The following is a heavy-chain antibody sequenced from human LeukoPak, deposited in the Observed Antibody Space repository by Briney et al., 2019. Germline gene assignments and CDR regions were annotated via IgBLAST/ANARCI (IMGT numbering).Heavy chain of an antibody. Sequence: SETLSLTCTVSGGSISSYYWSWIRQPPGEGLEWIGYIYYNGTTNYNPSLKSRVTISVATSKNQFSLNLSSVTAADTAVYYCARGGGGEYSSGWYDYWGQGTLVTVSS. D-gene: IGHD6-19*01. CDR2: IYYNGTT. CDR3: ARGGGGEYSSGWYDY. J-gene: IGHJ4*02. CDR1: GGSISSYY. V-gene: IGHV4-59*01.